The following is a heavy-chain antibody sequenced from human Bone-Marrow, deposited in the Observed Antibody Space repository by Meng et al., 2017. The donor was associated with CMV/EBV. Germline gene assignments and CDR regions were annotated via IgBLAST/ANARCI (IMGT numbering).Heavy chain of an antibody. D-gene: IGHD2-2*01. CDR3: ARGSCSSTSCYLRFTGDYYYYGMDV. Sequence: SVKVSCKASGYIFTGYYMHWVRQAPGQGLEWMGGIIPILGIANYAQKFQGRVTITADKSTSTAYMELSSLRSEDTAVYYCARGSCSSTSCYLRFTGDYYYYGMDVWGQGTTVTVSS. J-gene: IGHJ6*02. CDR2: IIPILGIA. CDR1: GYIFTGYY. V-gene: IGHV1-69*10.